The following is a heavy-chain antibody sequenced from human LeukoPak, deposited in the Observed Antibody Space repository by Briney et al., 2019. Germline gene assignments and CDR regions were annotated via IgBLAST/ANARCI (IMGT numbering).Heavy chain of an antibody. J-gene: IGHJ2*01. D-gene: IGHD3-16*01. V-gene: IGHV4-59*08. CDR1: GGSTSSDY. CDR2: VYNSGDT. Sequence: PSETLSLTCTVSGGSTSSDYWSWIRQSPGKGLEWVGYVYNSGDTGKNPSLKSRVTILLDTSKNQCSLKLTSVSAADTAVYYCARLTLGAYFDLGGRGTLVTVSS. CDR3: ARLTLGAYFDL.